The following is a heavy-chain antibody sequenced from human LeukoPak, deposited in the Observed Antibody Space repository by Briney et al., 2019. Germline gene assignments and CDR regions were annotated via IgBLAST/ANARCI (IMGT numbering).Heavy chain of an antibody. Sequence: NTSETLSLTCAVYGGSFSGYYWSWIRQPPGKGLEWIGGINHSGSTNYNPSLKSRVTISVDTSKNQFSLKLSSVTAADTAVYYCAGVVVTATSFDYWGQGTLVTVSS. CDR2: INHSGST. CDR3: AGVVVTATSFDY. V-gene: IGHV4-34*01. CDR1: GGSFSGYY. D-gene: IGHD2-21*02. J-gene: IGHJ4*02.